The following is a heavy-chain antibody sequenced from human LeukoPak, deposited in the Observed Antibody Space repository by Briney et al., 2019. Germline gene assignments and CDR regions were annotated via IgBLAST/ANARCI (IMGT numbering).Heavy chain of an antibody. V-gene: IGHV1-2*02. D-gene: IGHD4-23*01. CDR2: INPNSGGT. CDR3: ATGSSTVASTKRPLDY. J-gene: IGHJ4*02. CDR1: GYTFTGYY. Sequence: GASVKVSCKACGYTFTGYYMHWVRQVPGQGLEWMGWINPNSGGTNYAQKFQGRVTMTRDMSISTAYMELTSLESDDTAVFYCATGSSTVASTKRPLDYWGQGTLVTVFS.